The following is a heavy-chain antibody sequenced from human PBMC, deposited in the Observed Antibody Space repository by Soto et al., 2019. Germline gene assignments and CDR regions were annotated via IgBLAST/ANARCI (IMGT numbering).Heavy chain of an antibody. J-gene: IGHJ6*02. CDR1: EYRFSSYW. CDR3: ARQGSNGAYYYYGMEV. Sequence: GESLKISCKVSEYRFSSYWIAWLRQMPGKGLEWMGIIYPGDSDTRYSPSFQGQVTFSVDKSNNTAYLQWSSLKASDTAMYYCARQGSNGAYYYYGMEVWGQGTAVTVSS. CDR2: IYPGDSDT. D-gene: IGHD2-8*01. V-gene: IGHV5-51*01.